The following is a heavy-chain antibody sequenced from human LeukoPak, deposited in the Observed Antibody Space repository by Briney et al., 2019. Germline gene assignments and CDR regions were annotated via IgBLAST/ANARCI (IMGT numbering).Heavy chain of an antibody. J-gene: IGHJ4*02. D-gene: IGHD2-15*01. Sequence: SETLSLTCAVSGGSISTGGLSWSWVRQHPGKGLEWIGYIYYSGSTYYNPSLKSRVTISVDTSKNQFSLKLSSVTAADTAVYYCAREAQYCSGGSCYLYFDYWGQGTLVTVSS. CDR3: AREAQYCSGGSCYLYFDY. V-gene: IGHV4-31*11. CDR2: IYYSGST. CDR1: GGSISTGGLS.